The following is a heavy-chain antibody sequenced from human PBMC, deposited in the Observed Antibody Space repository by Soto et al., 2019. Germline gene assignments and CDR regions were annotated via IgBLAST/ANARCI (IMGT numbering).Heavy chain of an antibody. D-gene: IGHD1-26*01. Sequence: SETLSLTCAVYGGSFSGYYWSWLRQPPGKGLEWIGEINHSGSPNYNPSLKSRVTISVDTSKNQFSLKLSSVTAADTAVYYCARGRWELRFDDWGQGTLVTVSS. CDR1: GGSFSGYY. CDR3: ARGRWELRFDD. CDR2: INHSGSP. V-gene: IGHV4-34*01. J-gene: IGHJ4*02.